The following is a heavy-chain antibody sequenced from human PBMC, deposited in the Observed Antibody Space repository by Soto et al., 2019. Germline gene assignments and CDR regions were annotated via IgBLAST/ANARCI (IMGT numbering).Heavy chain of an antibody. V-gene: IGHV4-59*01. J-gene: IGHJ5*01. D-gene: IGHD3-10*02. CDR2: IFYSGST. Sequence: QVQLQESGPGLVKPSETLSLTCTVSGGSISSYYWSWIRQPPGKGLEWIGFIFYSGSTSYNPSLNCRXXISIDTSEYQFSLKLNSVTAADTAVYYCASMIGDPVLSFDSWGQGTLVAVSS. CDR3: ASMIGDPVLSFDS. CDR1: GGSISSYY.